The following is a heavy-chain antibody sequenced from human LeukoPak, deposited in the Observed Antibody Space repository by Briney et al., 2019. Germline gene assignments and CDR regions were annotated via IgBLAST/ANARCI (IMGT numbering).Heavy chain of an antibody. CDR1: GGTFSSYA. D-gene: IGHD2-21*01. Sequence: SVKVSCKASGGTFSSYAISWVRQAPGQGLEWMGRIIPILGIANYAQKFQGRVTITADKSTSTAYMELSSLRSKDTAVYYCAREEVAHYYYGMDVWDQGTTVTVSS. CDR3: AREEVAHYYYGMDV. V-gene: IGHV1-69*04. J-gene: IGHJ6*02. CDR2: IIPILGIA.